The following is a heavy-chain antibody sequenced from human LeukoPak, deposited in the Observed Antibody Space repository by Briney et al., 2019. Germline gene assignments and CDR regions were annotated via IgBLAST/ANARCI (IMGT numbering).Heavy chain of an antibody. J-gene: IGHJ4*02. CDR2: IYYSGNT. CDR3: GRQTGSGMFILP. CDR1: GVSISSSNSY. D-gene: IGHD3-3*01. V-gene: IGHV4-39*01. Sequence: SETLSLTCTVSGVSISSSNSYWGWMRQPPGKGLEWIGSIYYSGNTYYNASLKSQVSISIDTSKNQFSLKLTSVTAADTAVYYCGRQTGSGMFILPGGQGTLVTVSS.